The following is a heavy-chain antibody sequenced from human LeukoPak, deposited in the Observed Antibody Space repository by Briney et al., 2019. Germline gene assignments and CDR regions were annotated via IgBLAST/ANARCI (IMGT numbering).Heavy chain of an antibody. J-gene: IGHJ3*02. V-gene: IGHV3-23*01. D-gene: IGHD1-1*01. CDR3: AKESNWNDVSEAFDI. CDR1: GFTFSSYG. Sequence: GGSLRLSCAASGFTFSSYGMSWVRQAPGKGLECVSAISGSGGSTYYADSVKGRFTISRDNSKNTLYLQMNSLRAEDTAVYYCAKESNWNDVSEAFDIWGQGTMVTVSS. CDR2: ISGSGGST.